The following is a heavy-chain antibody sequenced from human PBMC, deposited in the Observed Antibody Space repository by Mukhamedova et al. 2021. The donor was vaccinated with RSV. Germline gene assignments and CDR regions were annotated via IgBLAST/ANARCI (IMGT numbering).Heavy chain of an antibody. Sequence: TSFGTSSYALKFQGRVTITADESTSTVYMELSTLRSEDTAVYYCARDPRGGYNDHDAFDIWGQGTMVTVSS. D-gene: IGHD5-24*01. V-gene: IGHV1-69*01. CDR2: TSFGTS. J-gene: IGHJ3*02. CDR3: ARDPRGGYNDHDAFDI.